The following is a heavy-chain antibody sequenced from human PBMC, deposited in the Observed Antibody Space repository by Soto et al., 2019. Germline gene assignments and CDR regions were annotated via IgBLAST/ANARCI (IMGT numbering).Heavy chain of an antibody. J-gene: IGHJ4*02. Sequence: ASVKVSCKASGYTFTGYYMHWVRQAPGQGLEWMGCINPNSGGTNYAQKFQGRVTMTRDTSISTAYMELSRLRSDDTAVYYCARGIAPTYYDILTGYYKSNYFDYWVQGTLVTGSS. D-gene: IGHD3-9*01. CDR2: INPNSGGT. CDR1: GYTFTGYY. CDR3: ARGIAPTYYDILTGYYKSNYFDY. V-gene: IGHV1-2*02.